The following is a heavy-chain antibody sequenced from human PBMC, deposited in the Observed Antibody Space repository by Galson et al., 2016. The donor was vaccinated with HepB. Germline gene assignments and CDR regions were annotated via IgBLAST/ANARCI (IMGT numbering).Heavy chain of an antibody. CDR1: GFTFTSYA. CDR2: ISGSGGST. J-gene: IGHJ4*02. Sequence: SLRLSCAASGFTFTSYAMSWVRQAPGKGLEWVSYISGSGGSTFYADSVKGRFTISRDNSKNTLELQMSSLRVEDTAVYYCARESDYNIHSFDYGGQGTLGTVSS. D-gene: IGHD3-10*01. CDR3: ARESDYNIHSFDY. V-gene: IGHV3-23*01.